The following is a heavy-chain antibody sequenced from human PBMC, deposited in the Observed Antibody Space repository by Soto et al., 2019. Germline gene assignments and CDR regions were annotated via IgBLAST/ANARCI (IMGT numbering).Heavy chain of an antibody. V-gene: IGHV4-4*02. D-gene: IGHD6-19*01. Sequence: QVQLQESGPGLVKPSVTLSLTCAVSGGSISSSNWWSWVRQPPGTGLEWIGEIYHSGSTNYNPSLKCRVTISVDKSKTQLSLKLSSVTAADTAVYYCTSEKVAAPRGRPDDDFDIWGQGTLVTVSS. J-gene: IGHJ3*02. CDR2: IYHSGST. CDR3: TSEKVAAPRGRPDDDFDI. CDR1: GGSISSSNW.